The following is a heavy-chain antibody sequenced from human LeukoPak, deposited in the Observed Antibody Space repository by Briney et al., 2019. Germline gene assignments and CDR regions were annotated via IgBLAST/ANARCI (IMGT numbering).Heavy chain of an antibody. CDR2: INAGNGNT. D-gene: IGHD6-19*01. CDR3: ARGPSGRLFDY. Sequence: ASVKVSCKASGYTFTSYAMHWVRQAPGQSLEWMGWINAGNGNTKYSQKFQGRVTITRDTSASTAYMELSSLRSEDTAVYYSARGPSGRLFDYWGQGTLVTVSS. J-gene: IGHJ4*02. V-gene: IGHV1-3*01. CDR1: GYTFTSYA.